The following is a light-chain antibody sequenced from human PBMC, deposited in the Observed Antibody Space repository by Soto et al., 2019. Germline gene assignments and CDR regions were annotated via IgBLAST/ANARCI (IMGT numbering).Light chain of an antibody. CDR2: GAS. Sequence: ESVLTQSPDPLSLAPGERATLSCRASQSVISSCLAWYQQKPGQSPRLLIYGASSRATGIPDRFSGSESGTDFTLTISRLEPEDFAVYYCQQYGGAPRTFGQGTKVEIK. CDR3: QQYGGAPRT. CDR1: QSVISSC. V-gene: IGKV3-20*01. J-gene: IGKJ1*01.